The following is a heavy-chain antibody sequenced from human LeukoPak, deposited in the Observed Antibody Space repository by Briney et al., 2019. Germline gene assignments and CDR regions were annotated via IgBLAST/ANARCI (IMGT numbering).Heavy chain of an antibody. Sequence: SETLSLTCTVSGGSISSSSYYWGWIRQPPGKGLEWIGTIYYSGSTYYNPSLKSRVTISVDTSKNQFSLKLTSVTAADTAVYYCARGLNYYDRDFDYYYYMDVWGKGTTVTISS. CDR1: GGSISSSSYY. J-gene: IGHJ6*03. CDR3: ARGLNYYDRDFDYYYYMDV. CDR2: IYYSGST. V-gene: IGHV4-39*07. D-gene: IGHD3-22*01.